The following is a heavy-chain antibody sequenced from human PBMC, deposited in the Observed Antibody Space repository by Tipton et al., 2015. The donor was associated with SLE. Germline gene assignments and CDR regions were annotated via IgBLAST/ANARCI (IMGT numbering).Heavy chain of an antibody. D-gene: IGHD2/OR15-2a*01. V-gene: IGHV4-61*02. CDR3: ARLRLSAFDI. CDR2: IYTSGST. CDR1: GYSISSGSYY. J-gene: IGHJ3*02. Sequence: TLSLTCAVSGYSISSGSYYWSWIRQPAGKGLEWIGRIYTSGSTNYNPSLKSRVTISVDTSKNQFSLKLSSVTAADTAVYYCARLRLSAFDIWGQGTMVTVSS.